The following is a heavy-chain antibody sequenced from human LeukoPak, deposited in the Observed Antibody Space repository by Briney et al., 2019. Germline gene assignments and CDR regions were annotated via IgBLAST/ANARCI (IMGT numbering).Heavy chain of an antibody. CDR1: GFTFSSYA. CDR3: AKDIVVGPRLTYYYYGMDV. J-gene: IGHJ6*02. D-gene: IGHD2-15*01. Sequence: GGSLRLSCAASGFTFSSYAMSWVRQAPGKGLEWVSAISGGGGSTYYADSVKGRFTISRDNSKNTLYLQMNSLRAEDTAVYYCAKDIVVGPRLTYYYYGMDVWGQGTTVTVSS. CDR2: ISGGGGST. V-gene: IGHV3-23*01.